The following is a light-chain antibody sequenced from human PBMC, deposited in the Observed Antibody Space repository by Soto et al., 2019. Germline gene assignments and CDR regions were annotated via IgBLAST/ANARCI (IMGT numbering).Light chain of an antibody. V-gene: IGKV1-27*01. CDR1: QGIRNF. CDR2: AAS. J-gene: IGKJ3*01. Sequence: DIQMTQSPTSLSPSVGDRVTITCRASQGIRNFVAWYQQKPGKAPKLLIYAASTLQSGVPSRFSGSGSGTAFTLTINSLQPEDVATYSCQKYSSVPVFGPGTKVEIK. CDR3: QKYSSVPV.